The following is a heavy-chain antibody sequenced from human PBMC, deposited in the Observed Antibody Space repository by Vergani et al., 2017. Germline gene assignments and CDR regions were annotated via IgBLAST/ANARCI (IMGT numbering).Heavy chain of an antibody. CDR1: GYSFTSYW. J-gene: IGHJ3*02. CDR2: IYPGDSDT. D-gene: IGHD3-3*01. V-gene: IGHV5-51*01. CDR3: ARLSRITIFGVANWDAFDI. Sequence: EVQLVQSGAEVKKPGESLRISCKGSGYSFTSYWISWVRQMPGKGLEWMGIIYPGDSDTRYSPSFQGQVTISADKSISTAYLQWSSLKASDTAMYYCARLSRITIFGVANWDAFDIWGQGTMVTVSS.